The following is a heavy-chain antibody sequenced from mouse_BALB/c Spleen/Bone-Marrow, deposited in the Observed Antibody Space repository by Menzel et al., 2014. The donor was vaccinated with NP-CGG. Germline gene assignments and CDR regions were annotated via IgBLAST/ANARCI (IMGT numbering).Heavy chain of an antibody. D-gene: IGHD2-3*01. CDR2: IIPSNGRT. Sequence: QVQPKQSGAELVKPGASVKLSCKSSGYTFTSYWMHWVKQRPGQGLEWIGEIIPSNGRTNYNEKFKSKATLTVDKSSNTAYMQLSSLTSEDSAVYYCARWLLQYFDVWGAGTTVTVSS. V-gene: IGHV1S81*02. CDR1: GYTFTSYW. CDR3: ARWLLQYFDV. J-gene: IGHJ1*01.